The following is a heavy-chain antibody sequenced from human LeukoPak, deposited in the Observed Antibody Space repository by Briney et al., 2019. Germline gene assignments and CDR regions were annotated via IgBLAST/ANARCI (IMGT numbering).Heavy chain of an antibody. V-gene: IGHV3-30*18. CDR2: ISYDGSNK. CDR3: AKDFYDSSIVRFDY. CDR1: GFTFSSYG. Sequence: GGSLRLSCAASGFTFSSYGMHWVRQAPGKGLEWVAVISYDGSNKYYADSVKGRFTISRDNSKNTLYLQMNSLRAEDTAVYYCAKDFYDSSIVRFDYWGQGSLVTVSS. J-gene: IGHJ4*02. D-gene: IGHD3-22*01.